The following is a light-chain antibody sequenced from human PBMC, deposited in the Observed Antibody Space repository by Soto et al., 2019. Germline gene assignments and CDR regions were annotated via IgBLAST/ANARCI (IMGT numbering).Light chain of an antibody. V-gene: IGKV1-17*03. CDR1: QGISYC. CDR2: AAS. J-gene: IGKJ1*01. Sequence: DIQMTQSPSAMSASVGDRVTIACRASQGISYCLAWFQQKPGIAPKRLIYAASSLESGVPSRFRGSGSGTEFILPISSLQPEDFATSYCLQYSTSPRTFGQGTKVDFK. CDR3: LQYSTSPRT.